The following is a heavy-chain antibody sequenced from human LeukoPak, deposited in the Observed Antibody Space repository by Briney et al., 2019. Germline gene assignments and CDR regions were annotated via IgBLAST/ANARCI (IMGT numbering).Heavy chain of an antibody. CDR1: GGSISSGDYF. D-gene: IGHD3-3*01. CDR2: IYYSGTT. Sequence: SETLSLTCSVSGGSISSGDYFWTWIRQPPGKGLEYIGYIYYSGTTYYNPSLKSRITMSVDMSANQFSLRLTSVSAADMAVYYCTRAYWIGFHFDSWGQGILVSVSS. V-gene: IGHV4-30-4*01. J-gene: IGHJ4*02. CDR3: TRAYWIGFHFDS.